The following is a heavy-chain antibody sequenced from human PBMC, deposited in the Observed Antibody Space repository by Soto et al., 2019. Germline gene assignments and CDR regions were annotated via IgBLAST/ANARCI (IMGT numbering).Heavy chain of an antibody. Sequence: ASVKVSCKASGGTFSSYAISWVRQAPGQGLEWMGGIIPIFGTANYAQKFQGRVTITADESTSTAYMELSSLRSEDTAVYYCARGHGYSYGYAGNYYYGMDVWGQGTTVTVSS. V-gene: IGHV1-69*13. D-gene: IGHD5-18*01. CDR1: GGTFSSYA. CDR3: ARGHGYSYGYAGNYYYGMDV. J-gene: IGHJ6*02. CDR2: IIPIFGTA.